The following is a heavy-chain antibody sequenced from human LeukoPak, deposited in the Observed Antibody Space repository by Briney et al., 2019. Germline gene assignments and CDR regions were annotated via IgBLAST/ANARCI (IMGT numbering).Heavy chain of an antibody. V-gene: IGHV3-72*01. CDR1: GFTVSSNY. CDR2: IKNKADSYTT. D-gene: IGHD2/OR15-2a*01. Sequence: GGSLRLSCAASGFTVSSNYMSWVRQAPGKGLEWIGRIKNKADSYTTEYAASVKGRFTISRDDSKNSLYLQMNSLKTEDTAVYSCSALIGDYWGRGTLVTVSS. CDR3: SALIGDY. J-gene: IGHJ4*02.